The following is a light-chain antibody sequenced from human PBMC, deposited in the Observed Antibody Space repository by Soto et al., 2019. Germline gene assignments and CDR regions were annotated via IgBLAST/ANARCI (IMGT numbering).Light chain of an antibody. CDR2: GNS. Sequence: QSVLTQPTSVSGAPGQRVTISCTGSSSNIGAGYDVHWYQQLPGTAPKLLIYGNSNRPSGVPDRFSGSKSGTSASLAITGLQAEDEADYYCQSYDSSLSAHVVFGGGTKLTV. CDR1: SSNIGAGYD. J-gene: IGLJ2*01. CDR3: QSYDSSLSAHVV. V-gene: IGLV1-40*01.